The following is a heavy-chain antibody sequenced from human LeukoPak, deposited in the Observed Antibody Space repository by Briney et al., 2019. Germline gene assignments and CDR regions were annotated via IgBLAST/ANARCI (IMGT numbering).Heavy chain of an antibody. CDR3: ARDRLGITGTTWLPGDY. V-gene: IGHV1-2*02. J-gene: IGHJ4*02. D-gene: IGHD1-7*01. CDR1: GYTFTGYY. Sequence: ASVKVSCKASGYTFTGYYMHWVRQAPGQGLEWMGWINPNSGGTNYAQKFQGRVTMTRDTSISTAYMELSRLRSDDTAVYYCARDRLGITGTTWLPGDYWGQGTLVTVSS. CDR2: INPNSGGT.